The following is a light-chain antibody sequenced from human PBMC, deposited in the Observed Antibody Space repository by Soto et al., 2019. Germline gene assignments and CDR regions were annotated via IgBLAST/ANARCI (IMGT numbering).Light chain of an antibody. CDR1: SRDVGAYDF. Sequence: QSVLTQPASVSGSPGQSITISCTGTSRDVGAYDFVSWYQQHPGKAPKLMIYDVSNRPSGVSTRFSGSKSGNTASLTISGLPAEDEADYYCGSHTISSSRVFGTGTKVTVL. CDR3: GSHTISSSRV. J-gene: IGLJ1*01. CDR2: DVS. V-gene: IGLV2-14*03.